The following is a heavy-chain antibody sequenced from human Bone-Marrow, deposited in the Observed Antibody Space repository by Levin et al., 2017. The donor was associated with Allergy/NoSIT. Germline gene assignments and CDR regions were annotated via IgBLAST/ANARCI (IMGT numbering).Heavy chain of an antibody. J-gene: IGHJ3*01. CDR3: ARDYYDGHDAFDF. V-gene: IGHV4-61*01. Sequence: SETLSLTCTVSGGSISRSSYYWSWIRQPPGKGLEHIGYVYYSGSTNYNPSLKSRVHISMDTSKNQFSLNLNSVTAADTAVYYCARDYYDGHDAFDFWGQGVLVTVSS. D-gene: IGHD3-22*01. CDR2: VYYSGST. CDR1: GGSISRSSYY.